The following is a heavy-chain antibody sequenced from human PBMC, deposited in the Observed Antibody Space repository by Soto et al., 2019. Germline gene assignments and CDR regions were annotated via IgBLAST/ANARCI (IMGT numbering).Heavy chain of an antibody. D-gene: IGHD1-1*01. CDR2: IYYSGST. V-gene: IGHV4-31*03. Sequence: QVQLQESGPGLVKPSQTLSLTCTVSGGSISSGAYDWSWIRQHPGKGLEWIGYIYYSGSTYSNPSLKSRVAISVDKSKNQFSLKLSSVTAADTAVYYCAAVRQHYFDFWGQGTLVTVSS. CDR3: AAVRQHYFDF. J-gene: IGHJ4*02. CDR1: GGSISSGAYD.